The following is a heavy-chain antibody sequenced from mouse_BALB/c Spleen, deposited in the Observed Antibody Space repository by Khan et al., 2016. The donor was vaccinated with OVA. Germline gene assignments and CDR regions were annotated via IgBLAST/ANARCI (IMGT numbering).Heavy chain of an antibody. J-gene: IGHJ1*01. CDR3: ARMKREWDFDR. V-gene: IGHV9-1*02. Sequence: QIQLVQSGPELKKPGETVKISCKASGYTFTNYGMNWVKQAPGKGLKWMGWINTYTGEPTYADDFKGRFAFSLETSASTAYLQINNLKNEDKGKYCCARMKREWDFDRWGAGTTVTVSS. CDR1: GYTFTNYG. CDR2: INTYTGEP.